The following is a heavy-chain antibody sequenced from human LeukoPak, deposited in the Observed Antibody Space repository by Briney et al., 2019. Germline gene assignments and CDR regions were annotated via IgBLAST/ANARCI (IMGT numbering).Heavy chain of an antibody. D-gene: IGHD4-17*01. Sequence: SVKVSCKASGGTFGSYAISWVRQAPGQGLEWMGRIIPVLDITNYAQKFQGRVTITTDRSTNTAYMELSSLRSDDTAVYYCARPRGTVTTYAFDYWGQGTLVIVSS. CDR3: ARPRGTVTTYAFDY. V-gene: IGHV1-69*04. CDR1: GGTFGSYA. CDR2: IIPVLDIT. J-gene: IGHJ4*02.